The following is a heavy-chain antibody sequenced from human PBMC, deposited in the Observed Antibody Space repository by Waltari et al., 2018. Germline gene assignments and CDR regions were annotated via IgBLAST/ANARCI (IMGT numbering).Heavy chain of an antibody. D-gene: IGHD6-19*01. J-gene: IGHJ5*01. V-gene: IGHV3-53*01. CDR2: IYTGGST. CDR1: GFTVRNY. Sequence: EVQLVESGGGLIQPGGSLRLSCAASGFTVRNYMSWFRQAPGKGLEWVSVIYTGGSTDYADSVKGRFTISRDNSKNTLYLQMNSLRAEDTAVYYCATSMAVAGKGRGWFDSWGQGTLVTVSS. CDR3: ATSMAVAGKGRGWFDS.